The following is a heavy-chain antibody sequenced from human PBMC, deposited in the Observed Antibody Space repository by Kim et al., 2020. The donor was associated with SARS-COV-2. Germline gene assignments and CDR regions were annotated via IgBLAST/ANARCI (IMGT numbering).Heavy chain of an antibody. CDR3: AIPRVCH. D-gene: IGHD3-10*01. J-gene: IGHJ4*02. V-gene: IGHV3-23*01. CDR2: IFNSGGRT. Sequence: GGSLRLSCAASGFTFSSYAMNWVRQAPGKGLEWVATIFNSGGRTYYADTVKGRFSISRDNSKNTLYLQLNSLRVDDTAVYYCAIPRVCHCGPGNMVTVSS. CDR1: GFTFSSYA.